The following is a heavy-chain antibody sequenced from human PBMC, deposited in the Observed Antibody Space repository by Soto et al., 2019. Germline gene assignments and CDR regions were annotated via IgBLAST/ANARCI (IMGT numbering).Heavy chain of an antibody. CDR2: MNPNSGNT. D-gene: IGHD2-2*01. V-gene: IGHV1-8*01. CDR1: GYTFTSYD. CDR3: TIGKDLRGSCISTSCYGAFNWFDP. Sequence: QVQLVQYGAEVKKPGASVKGSCKASGYTFTSYDINWVRQATGQGLEGRGWMNPNSGNTGYEQKFQGRVTMTRNTSIITAYMELSSLRSEDTAVYYCTIGKDLRGSCISTSCYGAFNWFDPWVQGTLVTVSS. J-gene: IGHJ5*02.